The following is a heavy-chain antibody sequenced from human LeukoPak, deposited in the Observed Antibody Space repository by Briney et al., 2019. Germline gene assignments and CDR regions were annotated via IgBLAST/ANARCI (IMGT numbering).Heavy chain of an antibody. CDR3: AKLTFDI. J-gene: IGHJ3*02. Sequence: GGSLRLSCAASGFSFTSHAMTGVRQAPGKGLEWVSSISDSGAGTYYADSVKGRFTISRDNSKNTLYLQMNSLRAEDTAVYYCAKLTFDIWGQGTVVTVSS. CDR1: GFSFTSHA. V-gene: IGHV3-23*01. CDR2: ISDSGAGT.